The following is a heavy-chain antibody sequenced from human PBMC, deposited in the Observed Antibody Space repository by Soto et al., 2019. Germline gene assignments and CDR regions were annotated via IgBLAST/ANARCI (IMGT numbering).Heavy chain of an antibody. CDR2: ISSSATAI. Sequence: PGGSLRLSCAASGFTLSDYYMTWVRQAPGKGLEWVAYISSSATAIYEADSVRGGFTISRDNAKNSLHLHMNTLRAEDTAVDFCARLGSLGHPYYFGMDVWGQGTTVTVS. D-gene: IGHD3-16*01. CDR3: ARLGSLGHPYYFGMDV. V-gene: IGHV3-11*01. CDR1: GFTLSDYY. J-gene: IGHJ6*02.